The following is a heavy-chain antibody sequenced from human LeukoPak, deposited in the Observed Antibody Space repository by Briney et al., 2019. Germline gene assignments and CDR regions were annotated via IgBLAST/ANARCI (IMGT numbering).Heavy chain of an antibody. J-gene: IGHJ6*02. CDR2: IYTSGST. V-gene: IGHV4-4*07. Sequence: SETLSLTCTVSGGSFSNYYWSWIRQPAGKGLEWIGRIYTSGSTNYNPSVKSRVTMSVDTSNNQSSLKLTSVTAADTAVYYCAKQPPQYYGMDVWAKGPRSPSP. CDR3: AKQPPQYYGMDV. D-gene: IGHD1-14*01. CDR1: GGSFSNYY.